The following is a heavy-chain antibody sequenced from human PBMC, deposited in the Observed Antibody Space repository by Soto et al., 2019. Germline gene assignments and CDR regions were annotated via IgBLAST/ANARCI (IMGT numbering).Heavy chain of an antibody. D-gene: IGHD2-15*01. CDR2: IDYSGST. CDR3: ARRSYCSGGSCHDY. CDR1: GGSISSYY. Sequence: QVQLQESGPGLVKPSETLSLTCTVSGGSISSYYWSWIRQPPGKGLEWIGYIDYSGSTNYNPSLKSRVTISVDTSKNNFSLELSSVTAADTAVYYCARRSYCSGGSCHDYWGQGTLVTVSS. V-gene: IGHV4-59*01. J-gene: IGHJ4*02.